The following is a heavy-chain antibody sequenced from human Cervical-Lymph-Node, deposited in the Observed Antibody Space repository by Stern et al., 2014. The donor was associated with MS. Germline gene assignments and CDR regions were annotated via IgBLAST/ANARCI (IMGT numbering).Heavy chain of an antibody. V-gene: IGHV3-9*01. CDR3: AKDPYDSSGPHWFDP. CDR2: ISWNSGSI. CDR1: GFTFDDYA. J-gene: IGHJ5*02. Sequence: EVQLVESGGGLVQPGRSLRLSCAASGFTFDDYAMHWVRQAPGKGLEWVSGISWNSGSIGYADSVKGRLTISRDNAKNSLYLQMNSLRAEDTALYYCAKDPYDSSGPHWFDPWGQGTLVTVSS. D-gene: IGHD3-22*01.